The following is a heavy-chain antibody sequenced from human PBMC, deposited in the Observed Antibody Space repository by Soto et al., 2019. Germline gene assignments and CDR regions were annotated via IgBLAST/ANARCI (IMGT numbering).Heavy chain of an antibody. V-gene: IGHV4-39*01. Sequence: TLSLTCTVSGDSISSSNYFWGWIRQPSGKGLEWIGTIFYSGSTYYNPSLKSRVTISVDTSKNQFSLRLISVTAADTALYYCARRYGWLYFDYWGQGSLVTVSS. CDR1: GDSISSSNYF. CDR3: ARRYGWLYFDY. CDR2: IFYSGST. D-gene: IGHD6-19*01. J-gene: IGHJ4*02.